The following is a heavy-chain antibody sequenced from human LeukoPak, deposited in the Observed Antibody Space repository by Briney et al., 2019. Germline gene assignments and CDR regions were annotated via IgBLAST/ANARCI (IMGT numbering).Heavy chain of an antibody. V-gene: IGHV3-30*04. CDR1: GFTFSSYA. J-gene: IGHJ4*02. CDR3: ARDVGQIAAAYYFDY. Sequence: GRSLRLSCAASGFTFSSYAMHWVRQASGKGLEWVAVISYDGSNKYYADSVKGRFTISRDNSKNTLYLQMNSLRAEDTAVYYCARDVGQIAAAYYFDYWGQGTLVTVSS. D-gene: IGHD6-13*01. CDR2: ISYDGSNK.